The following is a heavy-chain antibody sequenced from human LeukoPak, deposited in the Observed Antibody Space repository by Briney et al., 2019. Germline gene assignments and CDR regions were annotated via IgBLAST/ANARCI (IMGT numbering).Heavy chain of an antibody. Sequence: SVKVSCKASGGTFSNYVISWVRQAPGQGLEWMGGIIPIFGTANYAQKFQGRVTITADESTSTAYMELSSLRSEDTAVYYCARDAEGAFDIWGQGTMVTVSS. CDR2: IIPIFGTA. V-gene: IGHV1-69*13. CDR3: ARDAEGAFDI. J-gene: IGHJ3*02. CDR1: GGTFSNYV.